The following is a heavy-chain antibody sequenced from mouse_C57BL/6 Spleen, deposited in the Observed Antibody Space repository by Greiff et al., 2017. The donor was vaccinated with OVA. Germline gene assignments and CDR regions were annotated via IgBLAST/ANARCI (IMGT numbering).Heavy chain of an antibody. CDR3: ARDYYGSSSDYFDY. Sequence: EVQLQQSGPELVKPGASVKMSCKASGYTFTDYNMHWVKQSPGQSLEWIGYINPNNGGTSYNQKFKGKATLTVNKSSSTAYMELRSLTSEESAVYYGARDYYGSSSDYFDYWGQGTTLTVSS. D-gene: IGHD1-1*01. V-gene: IGHV1-22*01. J-gene: IGHJ2*01. CDR2: INPNNGGT. CDR1: GYTFTDYN.